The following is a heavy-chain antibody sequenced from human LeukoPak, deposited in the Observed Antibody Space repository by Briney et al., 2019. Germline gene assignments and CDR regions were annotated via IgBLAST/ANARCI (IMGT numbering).Heavy chain of an antibody. V-gene: IGHV1-69*05. D-gene: IGHD4-11*01. CDR3: AISLTTVTTAWLDP. CDR1: GGTFSSYA. J-gene: IGHJ5*02. CDR2: IIPIFGTA. Sequence: SVKVSCKASGGTFSSYAISWVRQAPGQGLEWMGRIIPIFGTANYAQKFQGRVTITTDESTSTAYMELSSLRSEDTAVYYCAISLTTVTTAWLDPWGQGTQATVSS.